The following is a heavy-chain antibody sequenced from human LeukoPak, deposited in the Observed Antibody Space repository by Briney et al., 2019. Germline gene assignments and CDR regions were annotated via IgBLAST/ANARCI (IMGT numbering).Heavy chain of an antibody. J-gene: IGHJ6*02. V-gene: IGHV1-58*02. CDR3: ARAGRYYYDSSGYYSGSGSMDV. CDR1: GFTFTSSA. Sequence: ASVTVSCKASGFTFTSSAMQWVRQARGQRLEWIGWIVVGSGNTNYAQKFQERVTMTRDTSISTAYMELSRLRSDDTAVYYCARAGRYYYDSSGYYSGSGSMDVWGQGTTVTVSS. D-gene: IGHD3-22*01. CDR2: IVVGSGNT.